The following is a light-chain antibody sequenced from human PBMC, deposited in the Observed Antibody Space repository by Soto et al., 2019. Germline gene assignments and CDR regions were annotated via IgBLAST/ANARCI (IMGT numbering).Light chain of an antibody. CDR3: QQYNTYST. J-gene: IGKJ1*01. Sequence: DIQMTQSPSTLSASVGDRVTITCRASQSIGSWLAWYQQRVGGAPHLLIYDASKLESGVPSRLSGSGSGTEFTLTISSLQPDDFATYYCQQYNTYSTFGQGTKVEI. CDR2: DAS. V-gene: IGKV1-5*01. CDR1: QSIGSW.